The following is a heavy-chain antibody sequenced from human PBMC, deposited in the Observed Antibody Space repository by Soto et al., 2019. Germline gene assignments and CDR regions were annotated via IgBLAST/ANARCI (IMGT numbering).Heavy chain of an antibody. CDR3: AAGEASSRNLAPYYLDF. CDR1: GGSMRNCF. J-gene: IGHJ4*02. Sequence: SETLSLTCTVSGGSMRNCFWTWIRQPPGKGLEWIGYIHYSGTTSFFPSYNPSLRSRVTISEDTSKNQFSLKLLSVTTADTAVYFCAAGEASSRNLAPYYLDFWGQGTLVTDSS. V-gene: IGHV4-59*01. D-gene: IGHD6-13*01. CDR2: IHYSGTT.